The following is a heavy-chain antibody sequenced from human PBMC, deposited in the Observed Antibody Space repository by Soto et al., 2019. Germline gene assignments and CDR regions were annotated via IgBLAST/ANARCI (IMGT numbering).Heavy chain of an antibody. CDR1: GGTFSSYA. Sequence: QVQLVQSGAEVKKPGSSVKVSCKASGGTFSSYAISWVRQAPGQGLEWMGGIIPIFATANYAQSFKGRGAIAADESTSTGYMEMSSLRSEDTAVYYGARLPGIAVAGYPLDYWGQGTLVTV. CDR2: IIPIFATA. D-gene: IGHD6-19*01. CDR3: ARLPGIAVAGYPLDY. J-gene: IGHJ4*02. V-gene: IGHV1-69*12.